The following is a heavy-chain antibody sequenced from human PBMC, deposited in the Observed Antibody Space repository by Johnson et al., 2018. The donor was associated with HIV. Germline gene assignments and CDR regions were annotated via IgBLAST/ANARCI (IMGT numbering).Heavy chain of an antibody. D-gene: IGHD3-22*01. Sequence: MLLVESGGDVVRPGGSLRISCVASGFKLYEYDVSWVRQVPGKGLEWVSVINWSGGSTGYADSVKGRFTISRYNAKNSLYLQMNSLRAEDTALYYCASRPGLYYYDSSGFDAFDIWGQGTMVTVSS. CDR2: INWSGGST. CDR3: ASRPGLYYYDSSGFDAFDI. V-gene: IGHV3-20*04. J-gene: IGHJ3*02. CDR1: GFKLYEYD.